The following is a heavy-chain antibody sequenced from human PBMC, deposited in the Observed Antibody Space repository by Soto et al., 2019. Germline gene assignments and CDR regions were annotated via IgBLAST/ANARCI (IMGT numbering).Heavy chain of an antibody. D-gene: IGHD5-18*01. Sequence: SETLSLTCTVSGGSISSGGYYWSWIRQHPGKGLEWIGYIYYSGSTYYNPSLKSRVTISVDTSKNQFSLKLNSVTAADTAVYYCARLPKYSYGRVHPLYYFDYWGQGTLVTVSS. CDR1: GGSISSGGYY. J-gene: IGHJ4*02. CDR2: IYYSGST. CDR3: ARLPKYSYGRVHPLYYFDY. V-gene: IGHV4-31*03.